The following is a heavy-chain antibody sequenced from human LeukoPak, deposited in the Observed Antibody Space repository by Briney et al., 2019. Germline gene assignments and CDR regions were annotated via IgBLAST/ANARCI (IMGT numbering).Heavy chain of an antibody. V-gene: IGHV1-69*04. J-gene: IGHJ4*02. CDR1: GGTFSSYA. D-gene: IGHD6-13*01. CDR3: ARTVISIAAAGTD. CDR2: IIPILGIA. Sequence: ASVKVSCKASGGTFSSYAISWVRQAPGQGLEWMGRIIPILGIANYAQKFQGRVTITADKSTSTAYMELRSLRSDDTAVYYCARTVISIAAAGTDWGQGTLVTVSS.